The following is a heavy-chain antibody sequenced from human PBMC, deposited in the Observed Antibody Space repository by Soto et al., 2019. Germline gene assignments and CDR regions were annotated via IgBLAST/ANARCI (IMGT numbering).Heavy chain of an antibody. CDR1: GFVFTNFW. J-gene: IGHJ4*02. CDR3: AKDSWYFDL. CDR2: IDTSGHST. Sequence: PGGSLRLSCEASGFVFTNFWMHRVRHVPGKGLVWVARIDTSGHSTNYAESVKGRFTISRDNAKNTVSLQMNSLRVEDTGVYYCAKDSWYFDLWSQGSQVTVSS. D-gene: IGHD6-13*01. V-gene: IGHV3-74*01.